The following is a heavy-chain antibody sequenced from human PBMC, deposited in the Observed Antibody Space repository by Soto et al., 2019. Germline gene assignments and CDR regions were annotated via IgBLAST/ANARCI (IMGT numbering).Heavy chain of an antibody. CDR2: MYYNGDT. CDR3: VRDQDFITGDNWFDP. Sequence: PSETLSLTCTVSGGSITNHYWSWVRQPPGKGLEWIGCMYYNGDTKYNPSLKSRLTLSVDRSKNQFSLSLNSVTAADTAVYYCVRDQDFITGDNWFDPWGQGTLVTVSS. J-gene: IGHJ5*02. V-gene: IGHV4-59*11. D-gene: IGHD3-16*01. CDR1: GGSITNHY.